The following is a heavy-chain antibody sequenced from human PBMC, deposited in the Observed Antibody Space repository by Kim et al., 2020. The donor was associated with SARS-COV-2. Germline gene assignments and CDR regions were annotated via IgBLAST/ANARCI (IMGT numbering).Heavy chain of an antibody. V-gene: IGHV4-59*08. J-gene: IGHJ3*02. CDR1: GGSISSYY. Sequence: SETLSLTCTVSGGSISSYYWSWIRQPPGKGLEWIGYIYYSGSTNYNPSLKSRVTISVDTSKNQFSLKLSSVTAADTAVYYCARTGGSLIPTSDAFDIWGQGTMVTVSS. D-gene: IGHD3-16*01. CDR3: ARTGGSLIPTSDAFDI. CDR2: IYYSGST.